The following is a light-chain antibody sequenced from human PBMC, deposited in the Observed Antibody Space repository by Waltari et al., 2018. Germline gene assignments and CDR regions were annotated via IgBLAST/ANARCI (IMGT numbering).Light chain of an antibody. CDR1: SLRSYY. Sequence: SSELTQDPAVSVALGQTVRITFQGDSLRSYYASWYQQKTGQAPVLVLYGKNNRPSGIPDRFSGSSSGNTASLTITGAQAEDEADYYCNSRDSSGNHLVFGGGTKLTVL. V-gene: IGLV3-19*01. J-gene: IGLJ2*01. CDR3: NSRDSSGNHLV. CDR2: GKN.